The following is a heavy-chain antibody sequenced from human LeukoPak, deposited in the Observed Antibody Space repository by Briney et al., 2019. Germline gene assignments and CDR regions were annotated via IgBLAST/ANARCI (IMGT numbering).Heavy chain of an antibody. Sequence: GASVKVSCKASGYTFIGYYMRWVRQAPGQGLEWMGWINPNSGGTNYAQKFQGRVTMTRDTSISTAYMELSRLRSDDTAVYYCARDVGSSWYYYGYGMDVWGQGTTVMVSS. CDR1: GYTFIGYY. J-gene: IGHJ6*02. V-gene: IGHV1-2*02. CDR2: INPNSGGT. D-gene: IGHD6-13*01. CDR3: ARDVGSSWYYYGYGMDV.